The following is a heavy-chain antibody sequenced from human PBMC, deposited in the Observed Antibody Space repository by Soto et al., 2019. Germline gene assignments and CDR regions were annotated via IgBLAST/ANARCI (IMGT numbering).Heavy chain of an antibody. V-gene: IGHV3-11*06. J-gene: IGHJ6*02. CDR2: ISSSSSYT. Sequence: QVQLVESGGGLVKPGGSLRLSCAASGFTFSDYYMSWIRQAPGKGLEWVSYISSSSSYTNYADSVKVRFTISRDNSKNSRYLQMNSLRAEDTAVYYCARPPQQQFGGMDVWGRGTTVTVFS. CDR1: GFTFSDYY. D-gene: IGHD6-13*01. CDR3: ARPPQQQFGGMDV.